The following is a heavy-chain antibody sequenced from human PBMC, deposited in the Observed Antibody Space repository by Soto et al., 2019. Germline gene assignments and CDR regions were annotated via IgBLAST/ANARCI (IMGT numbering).Heavy chain of an antibody. V-gene: IGHV3-30*18. D-gene: IGHD4-17*01. CDR1: GFTFNSYG. CDR2: ISFDGRNT. Sequence: PGGSLRLSCAASGFTFNSYGMHWVRQAPGKGLEWVVVISFDGRNTYYADSVKGRFTISRDNSKNTLYLQMTSLRAEDTAVYYCAKSGGDYGGAWYFDLWGRGTLVTV. J-gene: IGHJ2*01. CDR3: AKSGGDYGGAWYFDL.